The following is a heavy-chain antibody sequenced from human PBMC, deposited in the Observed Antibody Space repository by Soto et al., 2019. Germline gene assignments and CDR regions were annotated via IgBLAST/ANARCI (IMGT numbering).Heavy chain of an antibody. CDR1: GFTFSSYA. Sequence: EVQLVESGGGLVQPGGSLRLSCAASGFTFSSYAMHWVRQAPGKGLEYVSVISSNGGSTYYANSVKGGFTIARDNSKNTLYLQMGSMRAEDMAVYYCARAIWETYGMDVWGQGTTVTVSS. J-gene: IGHJ6*02. D-gene: IGHD1-26*01. CDR3: ARAIWETYGMDV. V-gene: IGHV3-64*01. CDR2: ISSNGGST.